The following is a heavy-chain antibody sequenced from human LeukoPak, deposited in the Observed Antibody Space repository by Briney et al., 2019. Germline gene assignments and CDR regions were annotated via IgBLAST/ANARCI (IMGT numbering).Heavy chain of an antibody. J-gene: IGHJ5*02. CDR2: INPNSGGT. CDR1: GYTFTGYY. D-gene: IGHD3-10*01. Sequence: GASVKVSCKASGYTFTGYYMHWVRQAPGQGLEWMGWINPNSGGTNYAQKFQGRVTMTRDTSISTAYMELSRLRSDDTAVYYCARAPGYGSGSYYRGNHWGQGTLVTVSS. CDR3: ARAPGYGSGSYYRGNH. V-gene: IGHV1-2*02.